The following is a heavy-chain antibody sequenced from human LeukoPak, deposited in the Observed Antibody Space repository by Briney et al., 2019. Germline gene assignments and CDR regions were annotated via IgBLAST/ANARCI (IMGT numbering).Heavy chain of an antibody. CDR3: ARDMCSSTSCSLRPAN. J-gene: IGHJ4*02. Sequence: ASVKVSCKASGYTFTSYGISWVRQAPGQGLEWMGWISAYNGNTNYAQKLQGRVTMTTDTSTSTAYMELRSLRSDDTAVYYCARDMCSSTSCSLRPANWGQGTLVTVSS. CDR1: GYTFTSYG. D-gene: IGHD2-2*01. V-gene: IGHV1-18*01. CDR2: ISAYNGNT.